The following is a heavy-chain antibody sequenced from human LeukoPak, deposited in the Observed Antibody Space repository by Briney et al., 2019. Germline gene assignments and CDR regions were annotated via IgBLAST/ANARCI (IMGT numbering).Heavy chain of an antibody. CDR1: GGTFSSYA. V-gene: IGHV1-69*13. D-gene: IGHD3-22*01. J-gene: IGHJ3*02. Sequence: SVKVSCKASGGTFSSYAISWVRQAPGQGLEWMGGIIPIFGTANYAQKFQGRVTITVDESTSTAYMELSSLRSEDTAVYYCARVNYYDSSGYYYAAFDIWGQGTMVTVSS. CDR2: IIPIFGTA. CDR3: ARVNYYDSSGYYYAAFDI.